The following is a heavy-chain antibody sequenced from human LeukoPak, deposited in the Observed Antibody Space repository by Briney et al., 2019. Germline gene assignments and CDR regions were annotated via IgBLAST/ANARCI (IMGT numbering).Heavy chain of an antibody. Sequence: ASVQVSCKASGYTFTSYGISWVRQAPGQGLEWMGWISAYNGNTNYAQKLQGRVTMTTDTSTSTAYMELRSLRSDDTAVYYCARDQEVLRGYGDTINWFDPWGQGTLVTVSS. CDR1: GYTFTSYG. D-gene: IGHD4-17*01. J-gene: IGHJ5*02. CDR2: ISAYNGNT. CDR3: ARDQEVLRGYGDTINWFDP. V-gene: IGHV1-18*01.